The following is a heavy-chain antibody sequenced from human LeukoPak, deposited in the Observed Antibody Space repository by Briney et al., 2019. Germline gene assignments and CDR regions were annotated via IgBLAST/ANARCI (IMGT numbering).Heavy chain of an antibody. Sequence: PGGSLRLSCAASGFTFCSYSMNWVRQAPGKGLEWVSYISSSSSTIYHADSVKGRFTISRDNAKNSLYLQMNSLRAEDTAVYYCARDQDSYYFDYWGQGTLVTVSS. D-gene: IGHD2-15*01. J-gene: IGHJ4*02. V-gene: IGHV3-48*01. CDR2: ISSSSSTI. CDR1: GFTFCSYS. CDR3: ARDQDSYYFDY.